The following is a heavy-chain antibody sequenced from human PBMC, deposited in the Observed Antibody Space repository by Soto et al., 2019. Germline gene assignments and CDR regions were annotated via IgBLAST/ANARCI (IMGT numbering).Heavy chain of an antibody. J-gene: IGHJ4*02. CDR3: ARGKDVGATVDY. V-gene: IGHV3-30-3*01. Sequence: QVQLVESGGGVVQPGRSLRLSCAASGFTFSSYAMHWVRQAPGKGLEWVAVISYDGSNKYYADSVKGRFTISRDNSKNSLYLQMNSLRAEDTAVYYCARGKDVGATVDYCGQGTLVTVSS. CDR2: ISYDGSNK. CDR1: GFTFSSYA. D-gene: IGHD1-26*01.